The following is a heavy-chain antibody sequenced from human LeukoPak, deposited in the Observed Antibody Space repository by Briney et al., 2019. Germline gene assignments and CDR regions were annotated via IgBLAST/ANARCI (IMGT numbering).Heavy chain of an antibody. CDR3: AKDLGYYDSSGYPIDY. V-gene: IGHV3-23*01. CDR1: GFTFSSYG. Sequence: GGSLRLSCAASGFTFSSYGMSWVRQAPGKGLEWVSVISGSGGSTYYADSVKGRFTISRDNSKNTLYLQMNSLRAEDTAVYYCAKDLGYYDSSGYPIDYWGQGTRVTVSS. J-gene: IGHJ4*02. CDR2: ISGSGGST. D-gene: IGHD3-22*01.